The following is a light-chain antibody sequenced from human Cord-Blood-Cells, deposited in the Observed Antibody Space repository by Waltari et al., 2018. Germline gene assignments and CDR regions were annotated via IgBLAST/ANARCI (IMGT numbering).Light chain of an antibody. CDR1: SSNIGTNY. Sequence: QSVLTQPPSVSAAPGQKVTIPCSGSSSNIGTNYLSWYQQLPGTAPKLLIYDNNKRPSGIPDRFSGSKSGTSATLGITGLQTGDEADYYCGTWDSSLSAYVFGTGTKVTVL. J-gene: IGLJ1*01. V-gene: IGLV1-51*01. CDR3: GTWDSSLSAYV. CDR2: DNN.